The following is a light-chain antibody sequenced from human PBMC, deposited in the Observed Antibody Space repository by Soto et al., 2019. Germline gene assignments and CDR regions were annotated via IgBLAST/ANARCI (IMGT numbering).Light chain of an antibody. V-gene: IGLV1-40*01. CDR1: SSRIGTTYD. CDR3: QSYDSSLSTYV. Sequence: QSVLKQPPSVSGAPGQRVTISCTGSSSRIGTTYDVHWYQQLPGAAPKLLIYGNTNRPSGDPDRLSGSRSGTSLSLVITGLQAEDEADYYCQSYDSSLSTYVFGTGTKVTVL. CDR2: GNT. J-gene: IGLJ1*01.